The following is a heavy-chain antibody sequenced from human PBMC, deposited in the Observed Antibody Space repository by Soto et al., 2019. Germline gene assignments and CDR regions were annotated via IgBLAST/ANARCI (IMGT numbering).Heavy chain of an antibody. CDR1: GGSISSSSYY. CDR2: IYYSGST. CDR3: ASQFYYYDCSGYYLFDY. V-gene: IGHV4-39*01. J-gene: IGHJ4*02. Sequence: QLQLQESGPGLVKPSETLSLTCTVSGGSISSSSYYWGWIRQPPGKGLEWIGSIYYSGSTYYNPSLKSRVTKSVDTSKTQFSLKLSSVTAADTAVYYCASQFYYYDCSGYYLFDYWGQGTLVTVSS. D-gene: IGHD3-22*01.